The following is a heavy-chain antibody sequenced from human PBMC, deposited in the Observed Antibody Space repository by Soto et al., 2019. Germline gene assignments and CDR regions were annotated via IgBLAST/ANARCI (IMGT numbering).Heavy chain of an antibody. J-gene: IGHJ4*02. Sequence: EVQLVESGGGLVQPGGSLKLSCAASGFTFSGSSVHWVRQASGKGLEWVGRIRNKANSYATAYAASVRGMFTISRDDSKNTAFLQMNSLNTEDTAVYYCISHSPEDMIRTWGQGTLVTVSS. CDR3: ISHSPEDMIRT. V-gene: IGHV3-73*02. D-gene: IGHD2-15*01. CDR1: GFTFSGSS. CDR2: IRNKANSYAT.